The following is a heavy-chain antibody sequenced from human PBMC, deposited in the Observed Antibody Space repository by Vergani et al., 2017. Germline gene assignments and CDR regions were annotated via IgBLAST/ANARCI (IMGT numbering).Heavy chain of an antibody. CDR3: ARDAVGDRADYYYGMNV. CDR2: ISSSSSYI. D-gene: IGHD1-26*01. CDR1: GFTFNSYS. Sequence: EVQLVVSGGGLVKPGGSLRLSCAASGFTFNSYSMNWVRQAPGKGLEWVSSISSSSSYIYYADSVKGRFTISRDNAKNSLYLQMNSLRAEDTAVYYCARDAVGDRADYYYGMNVWGQGTTVTVSS. J-gene: IGHJ6*02. V-gene: IGHV3-21*01.